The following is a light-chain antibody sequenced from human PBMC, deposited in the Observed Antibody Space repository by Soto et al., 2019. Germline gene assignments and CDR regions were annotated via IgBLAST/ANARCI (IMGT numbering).Light chain of an antibody. J-gene: IGKJ4*01. V-gene: IGKV3-11*01. CDR1: QSVSSY. CDR3: QQRRDWPLT. Sequence: PGGRATLSCRASQSVSSYLAWYQQKPGQAPRLLISDASNRATGIPARFSGSGSGTDFTLTVSSLEPEDFAVYYCQQRRDWPLTFGGGTKVEI. CDR2: DAS.